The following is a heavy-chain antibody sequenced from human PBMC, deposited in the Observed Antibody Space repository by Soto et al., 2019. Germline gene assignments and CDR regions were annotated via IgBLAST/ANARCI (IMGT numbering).Heavy chain of an antibody. CDR2: ISSSSSTI. V-gene: IGHV3-48*02. D-gene: IGHD2-2*01. CDR3: ARPGVPAAKRDYYYYGMDV. Sequence: GGSLRLSCAASGFTFSSYSMNWVRQAPGKGLEWVSYISSSSSTIYYADSVKGRFTISRDNAKNSLYLQMNSLRDEDTAVYYCARPGVPAAKRDYYYYGMDVSGQGTTVTVSS. CDR1: GFTFSSYS. J-gene: IGHJ6*02.